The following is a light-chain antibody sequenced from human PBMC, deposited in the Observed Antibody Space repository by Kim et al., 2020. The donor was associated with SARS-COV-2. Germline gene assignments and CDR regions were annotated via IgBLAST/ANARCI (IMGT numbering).Light chain of an antibody. CDR2: GAS. V-gene: IGKV3-20*01. CDR3: QHFGNSLWT. Sequence: EAVLTQSPGTLSLSQGERATLSCRASQTISSSSLTWYRQRPGQAPTLVIYGASSRATGIPGRFSGGGSGTDFTLTISRLEPEDFALYFCQHFGNSLWTFGKGTKVDIK. J-gene: IGKJ1*01. CDR1: QTISSSS.